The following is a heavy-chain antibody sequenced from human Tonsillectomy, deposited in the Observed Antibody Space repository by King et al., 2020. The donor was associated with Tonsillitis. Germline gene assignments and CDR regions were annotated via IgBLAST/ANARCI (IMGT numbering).Heavy chain of an antibody. D-gene: IGHD3-3*01. J-gene: IGHJ1*01. CDR1: GYTFSSYY. CDR2: INPSGGST. CDR3: ARGFWSRYFLGYFQH. V-gene: IGHV1-46*01. Sequence: QLVQSGAEVKKPGASVKVSCKASGYTFSSYYMHWVRQAPGQGLEWMGMINPSGGSTDYAQKFQGRVTMTRDTSTSTVYMEGSSLISEDTAVYYCARGFWSRYFLGYFQHWGQGTLVTVSS.